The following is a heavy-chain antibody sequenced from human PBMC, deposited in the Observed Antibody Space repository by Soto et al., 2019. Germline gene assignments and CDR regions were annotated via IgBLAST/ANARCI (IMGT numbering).Heavy chain of an antibody. CDR1: GGSVSSGTYY. V-gene: IGHV4-61*01. D-gene: IGHD3-3*01. CDR3: ARATMGYDFWSNKYYFDY. Sequence: SETLSLTCTVSGGSVSSGTYYWSWIRQPPGKGLEWIGYIYYSGSTDYNPSLKGRVTISVDTSKNQFSLKLSSVTAADTAVYYCARATMGYDFWSNKYYFDYWGQGTLVTVSS. J-gene: IGHJ4*02. CDR2: IYYSGST.